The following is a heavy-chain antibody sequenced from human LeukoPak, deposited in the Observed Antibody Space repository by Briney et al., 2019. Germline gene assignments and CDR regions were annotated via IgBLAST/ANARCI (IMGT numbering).Heavy chain of an antibody. V-gene: IGHV5-51*01. CDR1: GYSFTSYW. J-gene: IGHJ4*02. D-gene: IGHD3-22*01. CDR2: IYPGDSDT. Sequence: GESLKISCKGSGYSFTSYWIGWVRQMPGKGLEWMGIIYPGDSDTRYSPSFQGQVTISADKSISTAYLQWSSLKASDTAMYYCARLYDSSGYYYPYYFDYWGQGTLVTVSS. CDR3: ARLYDSSGYYYPYYFDY.